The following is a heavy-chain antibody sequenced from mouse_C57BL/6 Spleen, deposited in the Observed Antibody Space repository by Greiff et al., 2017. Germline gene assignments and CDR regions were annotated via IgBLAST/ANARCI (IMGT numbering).Heavy chain of an antibody. CDR1: GFNIKDYY. J-gene: IGHJ3*01. D-gene: IGHD2-4*01. CDR2: IDPEDGDT. V-gene: IGHV14-2*01. CDR3: ARGSPYYDYSEYGY. Sequence: VQLQQSGAELVKPGASVKLSCTASGFNIKDYYMHWVKQRTEQGLEWIGRIDPEDGDTKYAPKFQGKATITADTSSHTAYLQPSSLTSEDTAVYYGARGSPYYDYSEYGYRGQGTLVTVSA.